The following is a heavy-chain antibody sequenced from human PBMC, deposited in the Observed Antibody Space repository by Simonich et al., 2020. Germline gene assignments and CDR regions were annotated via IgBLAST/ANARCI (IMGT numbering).Heavy chain of an antibody. CDR1: GYSFTSYW. D-gene: IGHD5-12*01. J-gene: IGHJ4*02. Sequence: EVQLVQSGAEVKKPGESLKISCKGSGYSFTSYWIGWVRQMPGKGLEWLGIVSPCDPDTRDSPSFQGQVTISADKSISTAYLQWSSLKASDTAMYYCVRPDSGYDYFDYWGQGTLVTVSS. V-gene: IGHV5-51*03. CDR2: VSPCDPDT. CDR3: VRPDSGYDYFDY.